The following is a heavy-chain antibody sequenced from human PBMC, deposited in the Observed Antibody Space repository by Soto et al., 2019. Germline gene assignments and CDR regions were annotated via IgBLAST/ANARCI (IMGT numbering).Heavy chain of an antibody. J-gene: IGHJ5*01. V-gene: IGHV4-31*03. D-gene: IGHD6-19*01. Sequence: SETLSLTCTVSGGSISSGGYYWSWIRQHPGKGLEWVGYSYYTGSSYYNPSLKSRVTISVDASKNQFSLNLTSVTAADTAIYYCVRDRALDSSGHWFDSWGQGTLVTVSS. CDR3: VRDRALDSSGHWFDS. CDR2: SYYTGSS. CDR1: GGSISSGGYY.